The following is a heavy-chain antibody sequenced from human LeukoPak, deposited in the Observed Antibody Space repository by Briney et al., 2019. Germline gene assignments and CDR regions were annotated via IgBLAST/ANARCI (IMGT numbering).Heavy chain of an antibody. CDR2: IYYSGST. D-gene: IGHD3-16*01. J-gene: IGHJ4*02. CDR1: GGSISSGTDY. CDR3: ARGGNSYAPLDH. Sequence: SETLSLTCTVSGGSISSGTDYWGWIRQPPGAGLEWIGSIYYSGSTSYNPSLKSRATISVDTSKNQFSLKLSSVTAADTAVYYCARGGNSYAPLDHWGQGTLVTVSS. V-gene: IGHV4-39*01.